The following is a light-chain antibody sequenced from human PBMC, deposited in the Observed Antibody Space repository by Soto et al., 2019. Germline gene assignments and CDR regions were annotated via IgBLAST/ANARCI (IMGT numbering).Light chain of an antibody. Sequence: EIVMTQSPATLSVSPGERATLYCKASQRISSNLAWYQQKPGQPPRLLIYGASTRATGIPARFSGSGSGTEFTLTISGLQSEDFALYYYQQYNIWPPYTFGQGTKLEIK. CDR3: QQYNIWPPYT. CDR1: QRISSN. CDR2: GAS. J-gene: IGKJ2*01. V-gene: IGKV3-15*01.